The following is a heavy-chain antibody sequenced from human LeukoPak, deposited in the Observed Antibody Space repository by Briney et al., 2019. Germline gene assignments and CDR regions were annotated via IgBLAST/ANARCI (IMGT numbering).Heavy chain of an antibody. CDR2: ISSSSSYI. D-gene: IGHD2-2*01. J-gene: IGHJ4*02. CDR1: GFTFSSYS. V-gene: IGHV3-21*01. CDR3: AREEYCSSTSCYPGTFDY. Sequence: GGSLRLSCAASGFTFSSYSMHWVHQAPGKGLEWVSSISSSSSYIYCADSVKGRFTISRDNAKNSLYLQMNSLRAEDTAVYYCAREEYCSSTSCYPGTFDYWGQGTLVTVSS.